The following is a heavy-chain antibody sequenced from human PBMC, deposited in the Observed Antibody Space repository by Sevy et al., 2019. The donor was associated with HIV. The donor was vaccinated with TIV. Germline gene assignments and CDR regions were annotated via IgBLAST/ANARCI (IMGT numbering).Heavy chain of an antibody. Sequence: GGSLRLSCVDSGFTFSRYSMNWFRQAPGKGLEWVSSISSSSSYKYYADSVKGRFTISRDNAKKSLYLQMNSLRAEDTAVYYCARDRDGSGSSGGYGMDVWGQGTTVTVSS. CDR1: GFTFSRYS. J-gene: IGHJ6*02. D-gene: IGHD3-10*01. CDR3: ARDRDGSGSSGGYGMDV. CDR2: ISSSSSYK. V-gene: IGHV3-21*01.